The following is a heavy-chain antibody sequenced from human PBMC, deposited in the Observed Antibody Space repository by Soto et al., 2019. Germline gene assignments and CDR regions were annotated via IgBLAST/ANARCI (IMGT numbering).Heavy chain of an antibody. D-gene: IGHD3-3*01. CDR1: GFTFDDYA. J-gene: IGHJ6*03. CDR2: ISWNSGSI. V-gene: IGHV3-9*01. CDR3: AKDQWANTIFGVVTIAQRYYYYYMDV. Sequence: GGSLRLSCAASGFTFDDYAMHWVRQAPGKGLEWVSGISWNSGSIGYADSVKGRFTISRDNAKNSLYLQMNSLRAEDTALYYCAKDQWANTIFGVVTIAQRYYYYYMDVWGKGTTVTVSS.